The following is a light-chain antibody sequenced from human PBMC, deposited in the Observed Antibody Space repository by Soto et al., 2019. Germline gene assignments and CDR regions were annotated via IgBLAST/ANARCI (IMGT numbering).Light chain of an antibody. CDR3: AAWDDSLGGPT. V-gene: IGLV1-44*01. Sequence: QSVLSQPPSTSGTPGQRVTISCSGGTSNIGTYTVSWYQQFPETAPRLLIYGSDRWPSGVPDRFSGSKSGTSASLSIGGLHSEDEAHYYCAAWDDSLGGPTFGGGTKLTVL. CDR2: GSD. CDR1: TSNIGTYT. J-gene: IGLJ2*01.